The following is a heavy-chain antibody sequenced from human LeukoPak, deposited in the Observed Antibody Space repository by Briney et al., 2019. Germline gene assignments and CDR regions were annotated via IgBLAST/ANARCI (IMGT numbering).Heavy chain of an antibody. D-gene: IGHD2-21*02. CDR3: ARSGSKVMTAINF. Sequence: PSGTLSLTCTVSGGSISNYYWSWIRQPPGKGLEWIGYIYYSGSTNYNPSLKSRVTISVDTSNNQFSLKLSSVTAADTAVYYCARSGSKVMTAINFWGQGTLVTVSS. J-gene: IGHJ4*02. V-gene: IGHV4-59*01. CDR1: GGSISNYY. CDR2: IYYSGST.